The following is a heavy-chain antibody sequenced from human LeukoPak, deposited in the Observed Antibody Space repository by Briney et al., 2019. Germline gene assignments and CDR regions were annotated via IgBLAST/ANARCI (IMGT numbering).Heavy chain of an antibody. CDR1: GFTFNTYS. CDR2: ISSDSFYI. D-gene: IGHD2-2*01. V-gene: IGHV3-21*01. J-gene: IGHJ4*02. Sequence: GGSLRLSCAASGFTFNTYSMNWVRQAPGKGLEWVSSISSDSFYIYYADSVTGRFTISRDNSKNTLYLQMNSLRAEDTAVYYCASLLLPAAIVTDYWGQGTLVTVSS. CDR3: ASLLLPAAIVTDY.